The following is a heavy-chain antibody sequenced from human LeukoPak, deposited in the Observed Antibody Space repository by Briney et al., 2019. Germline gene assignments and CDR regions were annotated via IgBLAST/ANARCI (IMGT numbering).Heavy chain of an antibody. CDR3: AKAGTQQWLLFVGVY. J-gene: IGHJ4*02. Sequence: GGSLRLSCAASGFTFSSYGMHWVRQAPGKGLEWVAVIWYGGSNKYYADSVKGRFTISRDNSKNTLYLQMNSLRAEDTAVYYCAKAGTQQWLLFVGVYWGQGALVTVSS. CDR2: IWYGGSNK. V-gene: IGHV3-30*02. D-gene: IGHD6-19*01. CDR1: GFTFSSYG.